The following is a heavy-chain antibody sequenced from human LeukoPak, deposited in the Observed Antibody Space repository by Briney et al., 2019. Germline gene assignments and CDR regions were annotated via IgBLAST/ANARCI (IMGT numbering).Heavy chain of an antibody. J-gene: IGHJ1*01. CDR3: ARGYEYFQH. CDR2: ISFDGINK. Sequence: GRSLRLSCAASGFTSSSYAMHWARQTPGKGLEWVAVISFDGINKYYADSVRGRFTISRDNSKNTLYLQMNSLRAEDTAVYYCARGYEYFQHWGQGTLVTVSS. CDR1: GFTSSSYA. V-gene: IGHV3-30-3*01.